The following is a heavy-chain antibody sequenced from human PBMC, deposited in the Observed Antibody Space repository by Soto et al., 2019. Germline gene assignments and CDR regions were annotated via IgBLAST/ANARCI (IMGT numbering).Heavy chain of an antibody. D-gene: IGHD2-15*01. CDR1: GFTFDDYA. CDR3: AKDPFSGGSCYSAYDC. CDR2: ISWPSGTI. Sequence: EVQLVESGGGLVQPGRYLRLSCAASGFTFDDYAMHWVRQAPGEGLEWVASISWPSGTIGYGDSVKGRFTISRDNAKNSLFLQMNSLITEDTAMYYCAKDPFSGGSCYSAYDCWGQGPLVTVSS. V-gene: IGHV3-9*01. J-gene: IGHJ4*02.